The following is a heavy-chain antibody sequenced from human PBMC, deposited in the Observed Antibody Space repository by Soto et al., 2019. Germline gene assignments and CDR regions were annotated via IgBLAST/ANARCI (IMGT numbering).Heavy chain of an antibody. CDR3: ARVDRDDILTGHYNGMDV. CDR2: IIPIFGTA. J-gene: IGHJ6*02. V-gene: IGHV1-69*06. Sequence: SVKVSCKASGGTFSSYAISWVRQAPGQGLEWMGGIIPIFGTANYAQKFQGRVTITADKSTSTAYMELSSLRSEDTAVYYCARVDRDDILTGHYNGMDVRGQGTTVTASS. D-gene: IGHD3-9*01. CDR1: GGTFSSYA.